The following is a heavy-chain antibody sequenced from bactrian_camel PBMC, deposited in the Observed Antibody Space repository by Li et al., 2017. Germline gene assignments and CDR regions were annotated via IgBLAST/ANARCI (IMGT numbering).Heavy chain of an antibody. D-gene: IGHD7*01. CDR1: GYTGSRYC. CDR3: KIDERGGGGRCVFRYY. J-gene: IGHJ4*01. V-gene: IGHV3S53*01. Sequence: HVQLVESGGGSVQAGGSLRLSCVAPGYTGSRYCMGWFRQRPGEERGRVATIDGDGRTNYADSVKGRFTISRDNAKTTVYLQMNSLKPEDTAMYYCKIDERGGGGRCVFRYYWGQGTQVTVSS. CDR2: IDGDGRT.